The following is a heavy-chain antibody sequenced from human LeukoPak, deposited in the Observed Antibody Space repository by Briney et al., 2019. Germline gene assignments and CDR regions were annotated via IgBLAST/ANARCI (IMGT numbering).Heavy chain of an antibody. Sequence: GGSLRLSCAASGFTFSSYAMNWVRQAPGKGLEWVSAISCNGDSRFYADSVKGRFTISRDISNNTLYLQMNSLRAEDTAIYYCAKGKSGSSYSTFDYWGQGTLVTVSS. D-gene: IGHD1-26*01. CDR3: AKGKSGSSYSTFDY. J-gene: IGHJ4*02. CDR2: ISCNGDSR. V-gene: IGHV3-23*01. CDR1: GFTFSSYA.